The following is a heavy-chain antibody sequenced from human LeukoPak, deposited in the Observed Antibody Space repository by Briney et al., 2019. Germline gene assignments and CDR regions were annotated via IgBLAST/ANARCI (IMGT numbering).Heavy chain of an antibody. CDR1: GVSISSYY. CDR2: IYYSGST. J-gene: IGHJ4*02. D-gene: IGHD6-19*01. CDR3: ARTAVAPGTYYFDY. Sequence: SETLSLTCTVSGVSISSYYWSWIRQPPGKGLEWIGYIYYSGSTNYNPSLKSRVTITVDTSKNHFSLKLSSVTAADTAVYYCARTAVAPGTYYFDYWGQGTLVTVSS. V-gene: IGHV4-59*12.